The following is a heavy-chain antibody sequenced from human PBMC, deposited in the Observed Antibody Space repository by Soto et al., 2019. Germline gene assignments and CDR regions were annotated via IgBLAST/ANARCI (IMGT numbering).Heavy chain of an antibody. V-gene: IGHV1-2*04. CDR1: GYTFTGYY. Sequence: ASVKVSCNASGYTFTGYYVHWVRQAPGQGLEWMGWINPNSGGTNYAQKFQGWVTMTRDTSISTAYMELSRLRSDDTAVYYCARGTGSIAAAGSFDYWGQGTLVTVSS. J-gene: IGHJ4*02. D-gene: IGHD6-13*01. CDR2: INPNSGGT. CDR3: ARGTGSIAAAGSFDY.